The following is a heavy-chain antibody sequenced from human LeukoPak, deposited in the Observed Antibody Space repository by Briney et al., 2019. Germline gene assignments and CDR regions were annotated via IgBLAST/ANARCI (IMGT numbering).Heavy chain of an antibody. V-gene: IGHV4-39*07. CDR3: TRGFSSSPPAFDY. J-gene: IGHJ4*02. CDR1: GGSISSSSYY. Sequence: SETLSLTCTVSGGSISSSSYYWGWIRQPPGKGLEWIGSIYYSGSTYYNPSLKSRVTISVDTSKNQFSLKLSSVTAADTAVYYCTRGFSSSPPAFDYWGQGTLVTVSS. CDR2: IYYSGST. D-gene: IGHD6-6*01.